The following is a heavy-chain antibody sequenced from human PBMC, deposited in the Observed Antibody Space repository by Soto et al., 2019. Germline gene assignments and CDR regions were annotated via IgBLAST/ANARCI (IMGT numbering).Heavy chain of an antibody. CDR3: VRHGYGTPFYFDF. D-gene: IGHD5-18*01. CDR2: IDSSDSYT. V-gene: IGHV5-10-1*03. J-gene: IGHJ4*02. Sequence: EVQLVQCGAEVKKPGESLRLSCPGSGYRFINYWISWVRQMPGKGLEWVGRIDSSDSYTVYSPSCQGHVTVSIDTAINTPSLEWRSLQASDTAMFYCVRHGYGTPFYFDFWGRGTLVPVSS. CDR1: GYRFINYW.